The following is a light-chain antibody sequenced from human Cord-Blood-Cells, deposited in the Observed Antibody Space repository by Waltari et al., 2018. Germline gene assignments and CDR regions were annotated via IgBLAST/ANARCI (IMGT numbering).Light chain of an antibody. J-gene: IGLJ3*02. V-gene: IGLV2-8*01. CDR3: SSYAGSNKV. CDR2: EDS. Sequence: QSALTQPPSASGSPGQSVTISCTGTSSDVGGYNYVSWYQQHPGKPPKLLVYEDSKRPSGVPDRFSGSKSGNTASLTVSGLQAEDEADYYCSSYAGSNKVFGGGTKLTVL. CDR1: SSDVGGYNY.